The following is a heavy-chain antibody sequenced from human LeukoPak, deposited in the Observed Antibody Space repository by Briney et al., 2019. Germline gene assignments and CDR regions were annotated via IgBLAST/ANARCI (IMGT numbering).Heavy chain of an antibody. CDR1: GGSISSYY. CDR3: ARVRFGELRGAFDI. CDR2: IYTSGST. J-gene: IGHJ3*02. V-gene: IGHV4-4*07. D-gene: IGHD3-10*01. Sequence: SETLSLTCTVSGGSISSYYWSWIRQPAGKGLEWIGRIYTSGSTNYNPSLKSRVTMSVDTSKNQFSLKLSSVTAADTAVYYCARVRFGELRGAFDIWGQGTMVTVSS.